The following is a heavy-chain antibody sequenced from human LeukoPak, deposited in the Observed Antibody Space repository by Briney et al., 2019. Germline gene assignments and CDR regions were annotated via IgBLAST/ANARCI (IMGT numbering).Heavy chain of an antibody. J-gene: IGHJ6*03. CDR1: GGSFSGYY. Sequence: PSETLSLTCAVYGGSFSGYYWSWIRQPPGKGLEWIGEINHSGSTNYNPSLKSRVTISVDTSKNQFSLKLSSVTAADTAVYYCARPVRRSYYMDVWGKGTTVTISS. CDR3: ARPVRRSYYMDV. V-gene: IGHV4-34*01. CDR2: INHSGST.